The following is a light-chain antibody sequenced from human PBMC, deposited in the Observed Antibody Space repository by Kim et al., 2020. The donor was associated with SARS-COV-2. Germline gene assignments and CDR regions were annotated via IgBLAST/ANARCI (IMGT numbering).Light chain of an antibody. CDR3: QSADGSGTYV. V-gene: IGLV3-25*03. J-gene: IGLJ1*01. CDR2: KDS. CDR1: ALPEKQ. Sequence: VTPGQTARITCSGDALPEKQTYWYQQKSGQAPLLLIYKDSERPSGIPGRFSGSSSGTTVTLTISGVQAEDDADYYCQSADGSGTYVFGTGTKVTVL.